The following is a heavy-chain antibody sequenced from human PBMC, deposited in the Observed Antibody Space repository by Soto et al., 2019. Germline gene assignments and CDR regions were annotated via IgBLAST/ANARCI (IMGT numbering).Heavy chain of an antibody. D-gene: IGHD3-10*01. CDR3: TPSMVRGVWDAFDI. V-gene: IGHV3-15*07. J-gene: IGHJ3*02. Sequence: GGSLRLSCAASGFTFSNAWMNWVRQAPGKGLEWVGRIKSKTDGGTTDYAAPVKGRFTISRDDSKNTLYLQMNSLKTEDTAVYYCTPSMVRGVWDAFDIWGQGTMVTVSS. CDR1: GFTFSNAW. CDR2: IKSKTDGGTT.